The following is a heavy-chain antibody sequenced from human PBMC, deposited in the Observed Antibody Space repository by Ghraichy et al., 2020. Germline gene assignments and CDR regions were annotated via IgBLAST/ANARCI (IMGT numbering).Heavy chain of an antibody. Sequence: GESLNISCAASGFTFSSYAMSWVRQAPGKGLELVSAISGSGGSTYYADSVKGRFTISRDNSKNTLYLQMNSLRAEDTAVYYCAGGWYYFDYWGQGTLVTVSS. J-gene: IGHJ4*02. V-gene: IGHV3-23*01. CDR2: ISGSGGST. CDR3: AGGWYYFDY. D-gene: IGHD6-19*01. CDR1: GFTFSSYA.